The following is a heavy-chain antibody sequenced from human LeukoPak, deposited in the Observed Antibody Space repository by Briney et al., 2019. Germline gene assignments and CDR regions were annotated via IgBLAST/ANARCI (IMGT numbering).Heavy chain of an antibody. D-gene: IGHD5-12*01. J-gene: IGHJ4*02. CDR2: ISSSSSYI. V-gene: IGHV3-21*01. CDR1: GFTFSSYS. CDR3: ARPPDIAPKTQVWVY. Sequence: GGSLRLSCAASGFTFSSYSMNWVRQAPGKGLEWVSSISSSSSYIYYADSVKGRFTISRDNAKNSLYLQMNSLRAEDTAVYYCARPPDIAPKTQVWVYWGQGTLVTVSS.